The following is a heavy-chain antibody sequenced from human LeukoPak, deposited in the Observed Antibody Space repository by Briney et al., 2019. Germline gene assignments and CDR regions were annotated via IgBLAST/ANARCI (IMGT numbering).Heavy chain of an antibody. Sequence: SETLSLTCTVSGGSINSGAYYWSWIRQSPGKGLEWTGYIYHSGSTYYNPSLKSRVTISVDRSKNQFSLKLSSVTAADTAVYYCARVSPKATGFDYWGQGTLVTVSS. CDR2: IYHSGST. CDR1: GGSINSGAYY. CDR3: ARVSPKATGFDY. D-gene: IGHD5-12*01. V-gene: IGHV4-30-2*06. J-gene: IGHJ4*02.